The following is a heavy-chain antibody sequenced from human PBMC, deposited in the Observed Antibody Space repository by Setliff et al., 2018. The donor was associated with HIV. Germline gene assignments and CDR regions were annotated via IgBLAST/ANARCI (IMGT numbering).Heavy chain of an antibody. D-gene: IGHD1-26*01. Sequence: ASVKVSCKASGYTFTSYGISWGQQAPGQGLEWMGWISAYNGNTNYAQKLQGRVTMTTDTSTSTAYMELRSLRSDDTAVYSCARVSGGSYVDYFDYWGQGTLVTVSS. V-gene: IGHV1-18*01. CDR3: ARVSGGSYVDYFDY. J-gene: IGHJ4*02. CDR2: ISAYNGNT. CDR1: GYTFTSYG.